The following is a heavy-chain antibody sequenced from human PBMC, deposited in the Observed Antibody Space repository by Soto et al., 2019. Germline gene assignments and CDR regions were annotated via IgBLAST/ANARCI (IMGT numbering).Heavy chain of an antibody. V-gene: IGHV3-33*01. CDR1: GFTFRTYG. CDR3: ARGRVDGGELDL. Sequence: VQLVESGGGVVQPGRSLRLSCAASGFTFRTYGMYWVRQAPGTGLEWVAVIWSDASNKYYADSVKGRFTISRDNSEKTLYLQMNSLRAEDTAVYYCARGRVDGGELDLWGQGTLVTVSS. CDR2: IWSDASNK. D-gene: IGHD1-26*01. J-gene: IGHJ4*02.